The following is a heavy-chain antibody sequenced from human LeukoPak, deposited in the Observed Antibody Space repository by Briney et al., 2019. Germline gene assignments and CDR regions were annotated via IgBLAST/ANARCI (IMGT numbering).Heavy chain of an antibody. Sequence: SETLSLTCAVYGGSFSGYYWSWIRQPPGKGLEWTGEINHSGSTNYNPSLKSRVTISVDTSKNQFSLKLSSVTAADTAVYYCARCRYSSGWYRSYFDYWGQGTLVTVSS. CDR3: ARCRYSSGWYRSYFDY. V-gene: IGHV4-34*01. CDR1: GGSFSGYY. D-gene: IGHD6-19*01. J-gene: IGHJ4*02. CDR2: INHSGST.